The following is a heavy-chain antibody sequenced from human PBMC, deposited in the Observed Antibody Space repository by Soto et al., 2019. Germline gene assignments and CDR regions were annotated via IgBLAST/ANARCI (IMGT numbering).Heavy chain of an antibody. CDR2: IDPIDSKT. CDR1: GYNFDTYW. Sequence: GESLKISCKGSGYNFDTYWINWVRQTPGKGLEWMGRIDPIDSKTKYSPSLEGHITISVDKSISTTYLQWSSLKASDTAIYYCARRIAAAGGYYYYAFDVWGQGTAVTVSS. V-gene: IGHV5-10-1*01. J-gene: IGHJ6*02. CDR3: ARRIAAAGGYYYYAFDV. D-gene: IGHD6-13*01.